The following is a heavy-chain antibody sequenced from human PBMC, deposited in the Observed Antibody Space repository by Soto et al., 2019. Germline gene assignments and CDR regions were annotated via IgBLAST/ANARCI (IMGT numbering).Heavy chain of an antibody. V-gene: IGHV3-23*01. J-gene: IGHJ6*02. CDR3: AKDHAPRITNWKYYGMDV. CDR1: GVTFSSYA. Sequence: GGSLRLSCAASGVTFSSYAMSWARQAPEKGLEWVSAISGSGGSTYYADSVKGRFTISRDNSKNTLYLQMNSLRAEDTAVYYCAKDHAPRITNWKYYGMDVWGQGTTVTVSS. CDR2: ISGSGGST. D-gene: IGHD1-1*01.